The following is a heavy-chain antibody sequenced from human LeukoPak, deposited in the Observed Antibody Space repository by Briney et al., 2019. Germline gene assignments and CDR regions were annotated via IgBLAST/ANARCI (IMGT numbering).Heavy chain of an antibody. V-gene: IGHV3-33*01. J-gene: IGHJ4*02. CDR3: ARGLFGSGSCPDY. CDR2: TWYDGSNT. CDR1: GITFNA. D-gene: IGHD3-10*01. Sequence: GGSLRLSCAASGITFNAIHWVRQAPGKGLEWVALTWYDGSNTYYADSVKGRFTISRDNSNNMVYLHMNSLRADDTAVYYCARGLFGSGSCPDYWGQGTLVTVPS.